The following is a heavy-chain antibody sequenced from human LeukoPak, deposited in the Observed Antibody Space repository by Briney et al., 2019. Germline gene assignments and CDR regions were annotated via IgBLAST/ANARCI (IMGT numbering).Heavy chain of an antibody. CDR2: VNSGSSST. D-gene: IGHD5-12*01. CDR3: AKRGSGRYFDY. Sequence: PGGSLRLSCAASQLTFSNYDMSWVRQAPGRGLEWVSVVNSGSSSTSYADSVKGRFTISRDNSENTVYLQMNSLRAEDTAVYYCAKRGSGRYFDYWGQGTLVTVSS. V-gene: IGHV3-23*03. J-gene: IGHJ4*02. CDR1: QLTFSNYD.